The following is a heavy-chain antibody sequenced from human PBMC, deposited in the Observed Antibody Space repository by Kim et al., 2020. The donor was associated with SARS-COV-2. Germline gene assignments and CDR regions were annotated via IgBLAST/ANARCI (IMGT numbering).Heavy chain of an antibody. D-gene: IGHD2-21*02. CDR2: ISSSSTHI. J-gene: IGHJ4*02. V-gene: IGHV3-21*01. Sequence: GESLRLSCAASGFTFSSYSMNWVRQAPGKGLEWVSSISSSSTHIYYADSLKGRFTISRDNAKNSLYLQMNSLRAEDTAVYYCARDLGTFGGNSYFDYWGQGTLVTVSS. CDR1: GFTFSSYS. CDR3: ARDLGTFGGNSYFDY.